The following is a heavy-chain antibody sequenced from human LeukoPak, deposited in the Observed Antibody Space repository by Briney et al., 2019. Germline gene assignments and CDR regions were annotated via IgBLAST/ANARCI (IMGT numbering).Heavy chain of an antibody. CDR3: ARSKSFDF. CDR2: INPNSGAT. CDR1: GYTFTVFY. V-gene: IGHV1-2*02. Sequence: WASVKVSCKASGYTFTVFYMHWVRQAPGQGLEWMGWINPNSGATNYAQRFQGRVAMTRDSSISTVYMELSRLTSDDTAMYYCARSKSFDFWGQGTLVTVSS. D-gene: IGHD4-11*01. J-gene: IGHJ4*02.